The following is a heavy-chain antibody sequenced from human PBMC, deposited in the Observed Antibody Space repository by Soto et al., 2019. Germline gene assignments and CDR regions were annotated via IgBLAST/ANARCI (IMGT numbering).Heavy chain of an antibody. CDR1: GGSFSGYY. J-gene: IGHJ6*02. Sequence: PSETLSLTCAVYGGSFSGYYWSWIRQPPGKGLECIGEINHSGSTNYNPSLKSRVTISVDTSKHQFSLKLSSVTAADTAVYYCARGLGQKPYYYYGMDIWGQGTTVTVSS. V-gene: IGHV4-34*01. CDR2: INHSGST. CDR3: ARGLGQKPYYYYGMDI.